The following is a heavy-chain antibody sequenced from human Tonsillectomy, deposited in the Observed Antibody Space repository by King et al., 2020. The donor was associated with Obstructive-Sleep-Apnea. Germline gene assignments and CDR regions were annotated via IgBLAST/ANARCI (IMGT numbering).Heavy chain of an antibody. CDR3: ARRGIRYCSGGSCYHDAFDI. D-gene: IGHD2-15*01. Sequence: VQLQESGPGLVKPSQTLSLTCTVSVGSISSGGYYWSWIRQHPGKGPEGVGYIYYSGSTSYNPSLKSRVTISVDTSKNQFSLKLSSVTAAATAVYYCARRGIRYCSGGSCYHDAFDIWGQGTMVTVSS. J-gene: IGHJ3*02. CDR1: VGSISSGGYY. V-gene: IGHV4-31*03. CDR2: IYYSGST.